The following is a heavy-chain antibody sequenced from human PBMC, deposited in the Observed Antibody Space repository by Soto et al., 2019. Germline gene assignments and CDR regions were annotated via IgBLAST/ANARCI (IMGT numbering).Heavy chain of an antibody. D-gene: IGHD2-21*02. J-gene: IGHJ6*02. CDR1: GFTFSSYG. V-gene: IGHV3-33*01. CDR2: IWNDGSNK. Sequence: QVQLVESGGGVVQPGRSLRLSCAASGFTFSSYGRHWVRQAPGKGLEWVEVIWNDGSNKYYADSVKGRFTISRDNSKNTLYLQMNSLSAEDTAVDYCARALGGNSVYYYYYGMDVWGQGTTVTVSS. CDR3: ARALGGNSVYYYYYGMDV.